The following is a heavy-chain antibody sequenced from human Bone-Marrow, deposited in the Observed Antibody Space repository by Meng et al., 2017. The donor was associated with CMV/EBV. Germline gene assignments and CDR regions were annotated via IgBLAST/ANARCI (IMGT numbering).Heavy chain of an antibody. CDR3: ARDYWGCGDV. D-gene: IGHD2-21*01. CDR1: GFTFTNYN. Sequence: GESLKISCAASGFTFTNYNMNWVRQAPGRGLEWVSSISGSGSYISYVDSVKGRFTISRDNAKNLLYLQMNSLRAEDTAVYYCARDYWGCGDVWGQGTLVTVSS. CDR2: ISGSGSYI. J-gene: IGHJ4*02. V-gene: IGHV3-21*01.